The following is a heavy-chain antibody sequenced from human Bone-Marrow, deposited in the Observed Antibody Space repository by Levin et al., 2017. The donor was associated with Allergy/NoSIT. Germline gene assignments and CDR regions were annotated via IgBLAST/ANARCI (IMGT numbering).Heavy chain of an antibody. J-gene: IGHJ4*02. Sequence: GGSLRLSCAASGFTFSSYGMHWVRQAPGKGLEWVAVISYDGSNKYYADSVKGRFTISRDNSKNTLYLQMNSLRAEDTAVYYCAKDYYDSRPHYGLVSQPLDYFDYWGQGTLVTVSS. CDR3: AKDYYDSRPHYGLVSQPLDYFDY. CDR1: GFTFSSYG. V-gene: IGHV3-30*18. CDR2: ISYDGSNK. D-gene: IGHD3-22*01.